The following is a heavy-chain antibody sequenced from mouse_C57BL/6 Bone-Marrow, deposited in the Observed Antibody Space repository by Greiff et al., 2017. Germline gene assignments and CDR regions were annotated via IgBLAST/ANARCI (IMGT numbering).Heavy chain of an antibody. CDR3: ARNGYYPYYFDY. J-gene: IGHJ2*01. D-gene: IGHD2-3*01. CDR2: INPSSGYT. CDR1: GYTFTSYW. Sequence: QVQLQQSGAELAKPGASVKLSCKASGYTFTSYWMHWVKQRPGQGLEWIGYINPSSGYTKYNQKFKDKATLTVDKSSSTAYMQLSSLTYEDSAVYYCARNGYYPYYFDYWGQGTTRTVSS. V-gene: IGHV1-7*01.